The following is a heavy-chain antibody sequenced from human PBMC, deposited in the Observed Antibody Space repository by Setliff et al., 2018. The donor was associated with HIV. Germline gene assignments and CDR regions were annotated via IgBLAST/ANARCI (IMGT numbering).Heavy chain of an antibody. CDR1: GFTFSGYA. Sequence: GGSLRLSCAASGFTFSGYAMSWVRQAPGKGLEWVSIITAGGTTYYADSVKGRFTISRDTSKNQVSLKLNSMTAADTAVYFCVRGPQWLVRKGRVYYFDYWGQGTLVTVSS. V-gene: IGHV3-23*01. CDR2: ITAGGTT. J-gene: IGHJ4*02. D-gene: IGHD6-19*01. CDR3: VRGPQWLVRKGRVYYFDY.